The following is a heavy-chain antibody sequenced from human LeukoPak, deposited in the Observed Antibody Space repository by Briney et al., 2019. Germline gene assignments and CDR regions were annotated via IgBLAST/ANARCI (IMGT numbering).Heavy chain of an antibody. CDR3: ARETSATIFGVVTNWFDP. Sequence: YLRRYCAASGFTFSVYYMSWIRQAPGKGLEWVSYINSSGSTIYYADSVKGRFTISRDNAKNSLYLQMNSLRAEDTAVYYCARETSATIFGVVTNWFDPWGQGTLVTVSS. J-gene: IGHJ5*02. CDR1: GFTFSVYY. V-gene: IGHV3-11*04. D-gene: IGHD3-3*01. CDR2: INSSGSTI.